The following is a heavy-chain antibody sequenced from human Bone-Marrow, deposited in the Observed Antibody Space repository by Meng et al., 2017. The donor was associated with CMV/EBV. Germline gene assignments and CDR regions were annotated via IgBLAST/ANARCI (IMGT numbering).Heavy chain of an antibody. Sequence: ASVKVSCNASGYTFTNYYIYWMRQAPGQGLEWVGWTNPKSGGTRYAQTFQGRVTLTRDTAISTVYMELGSLTSDDTAVYYCARAYCGDNCPPGGYWGQGTLVTVSS. CDR2: TNPKSGGT. V-gene: IGHV1-2*02. D-gene: IGHD2-21*01. CDR3: ARAYCGDNCPPGGY. CDR1: GYTFTNYY. J-gene: IGHJ4*02.